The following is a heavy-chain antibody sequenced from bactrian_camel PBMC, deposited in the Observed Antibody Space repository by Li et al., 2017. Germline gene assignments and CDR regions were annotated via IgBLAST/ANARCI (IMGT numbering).Heavy chain of an antibody. Sequence: HVQLVESGGGSVLAGGSLTLACAASGFPFSTYAMTWVRQAEGKGLEWVATIYTDISRTAYADSVKGRFTASRDNAQNTVYLQMNSLKPEDTAMYYCAADELNHGLAWRGYTYWSQGTQVTVS. CDR2: IYTDISRT. CDR3: AADELNHGLAWRGYTY. CDR1: GFPFSTYA. D-gene: IGHD1*01. J-gene: IGHJ4*01. V-gene: IGHV3-2*01.